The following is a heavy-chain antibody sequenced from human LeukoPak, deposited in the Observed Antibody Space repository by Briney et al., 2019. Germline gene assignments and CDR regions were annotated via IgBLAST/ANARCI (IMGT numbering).Heavy chain of an antibody. J-gene: IGHJ4*02. V-gene: IGHV3-30*04. CDR1: GFTFSSYA. CDR3: ASHGGNGYFDY. D-gene: IGHD4-23*01. Sequence: GGSLRLSCAASGFTFSSYAMHWVRQAPGKGLEWVAVISYDGSNKYYADSVKGRFTISRDNSKNTPYLQMNSLRAEDTAVYYCASHGGNGYFDYWGQGTLVTVSS. CDR2: ISYDGSNK.